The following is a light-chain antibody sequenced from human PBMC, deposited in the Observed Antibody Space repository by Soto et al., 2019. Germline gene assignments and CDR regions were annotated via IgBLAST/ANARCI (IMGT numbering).Light chain of an antibody. V-gene: IGKV1-8*01. CDR1: HDITSS. CDR2: GVS. J-gene: IGKJ1*01. Sequence: AIRMTQFPSSFSASIGDRVTITCRASHDITSSLAWYQHIQGRAPKLLIYGVSNLQFGVPSRFSGSGAGTDFTLTISSLQSEDFATDYCKHYYSSPPTFGQGIRVEMK. CDR3: KHYYSSPPT.